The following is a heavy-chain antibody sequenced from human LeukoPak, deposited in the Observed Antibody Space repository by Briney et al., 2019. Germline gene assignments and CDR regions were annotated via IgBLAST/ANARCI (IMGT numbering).Heavy chain of an antibody. D-gene: IGHD1-26*01. Sequence: GGSLRLSCAASGFTFSNAWMSWVRQAPGKGLEWVGRISTKTDGGTTDYAAPVKGRFTISRDDSKDTLHLQMNSLKTEDTAVYYCTTLRGSYSYYWGQGALVTVSS. CDR1: GFTFSNAW. V-gene: IGHV3-15*01. J-gene: IGHJ4*02. CDR3: TTLRGSYSYY. CDR2: ISTKTDGGTT.